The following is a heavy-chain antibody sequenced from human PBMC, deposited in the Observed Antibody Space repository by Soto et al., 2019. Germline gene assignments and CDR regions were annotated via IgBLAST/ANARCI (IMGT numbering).Heavy chain of an antibody. CDR1: SGPDRSHN. CDR3: VRQGIDYLHGLVDV. D-gene: IGHD4-17*01. J-gene: IGHJ6*02. Sequence: QVQLQQSGPRLVKPSETLSLTCTVSSGPDRSHNWGWIRQPQGRGLECIGYVYYTGDTAYNPSLRSRLSISADASTDDISLPLRSVPAAGTALYYCVRQGIDYLHGLVDVWGQGNMVSVSS. V-gene: IGHV4-59*08. CDR2: VYYTGDT.